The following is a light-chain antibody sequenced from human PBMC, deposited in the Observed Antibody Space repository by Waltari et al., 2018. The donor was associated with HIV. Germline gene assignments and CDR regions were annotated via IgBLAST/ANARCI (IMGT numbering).Light chain of an antibody. CDR3: QSADSSVTYEVV. J-gene: IGLJ3*02. Sequence: SSALRQAPALSVSPGQTARITCSGDASPPQFCYWYQKKPGQAPVLVIYNDNERPSWIPQRFSGSSSGTTATLTISGVQGEDEADYYCQSADSSVTYEVVFGGGTKLTVL. CDR2: NDN. CDR1: ASPPQF. V-gene: IGLV3-25*03.